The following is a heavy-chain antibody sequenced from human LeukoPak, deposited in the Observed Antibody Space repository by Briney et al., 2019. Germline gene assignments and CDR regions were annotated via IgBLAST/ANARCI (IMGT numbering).Heavy chain of an antibody. CDR3: AKDRYSYAFEYSDS. CDR2: ISNDGSKK. V-gene: IGHV3-30*18. J-gene: IGHJ4*02. Sequence: GGSLRLSCAASGFTFSSYGMHWVRQAPGKGLDWVAVISNDGSKKYYADSVKGRLTISRDNSKNTLSLQVSSLRTEDTAVYYCAKDRYSYAFEYSDSWGQGTLVTVSS. D-gene: IGHD5-18*01. CDR1: GFTFSSYG.